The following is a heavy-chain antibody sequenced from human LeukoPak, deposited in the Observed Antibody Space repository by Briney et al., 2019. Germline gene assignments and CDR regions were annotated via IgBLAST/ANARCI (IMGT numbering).Heavy chain of an antibody. CDR3: ATHRGDDNARGPFDY. D-gene: IGHD3-10*02. CDR1: GGTFSSYA. CDR2: IIPIFGIA. J-gene: IGHJ4*02. Sequence: ASVKVSCKASGGTFSSYAISWVRQAPGQGLEWMGRIIPIFGIANYAQKFQGRVTITADKSTSTAYMELSSLRSEDTAVYYCATHRGDDNARGPFDYWGQGTLVTVSS. V-gene: IGHV1-69*04.